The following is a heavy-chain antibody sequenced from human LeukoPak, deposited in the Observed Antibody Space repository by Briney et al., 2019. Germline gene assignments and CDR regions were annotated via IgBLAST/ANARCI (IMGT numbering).Heavy chain of an antibody. D-gene: IGHD1-26*01. J-gene: IGHJ5*02. Sequence: GGSLRLSCVASGLTFSSFWMTWVRQTPGKGLEWVANIKQDGSEEYYVDSVKGRFTISRDNSKNTLYLQMNSLRAEDTAVCYCARSKYSESGDWFDPWGQGTLVTVSS. V-gene: IGHV3-7*01. CDR3: ARSKYSESGDWFDP. CDR2: IKQDGSEE. CDR1: GLTFSSFW.